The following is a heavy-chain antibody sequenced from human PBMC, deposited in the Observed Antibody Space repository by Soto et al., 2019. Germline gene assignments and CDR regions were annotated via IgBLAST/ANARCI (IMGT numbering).Heavy chain of an antibody. V-gene: IGHV3-33*01. J-gene: IGHJ4*02. CDR2: IWYDGSNK. Sequence: QVQLVESGGGVVQPGRSLRLSCAASGFTFSSYGMHWVRQAPGKGLEWVAVIWYDGSNKYYADSVKGRFTISRDNSKNTLYLQMNSLRAEDTAVYYCASATGGSYANFDYWGQGTLVTVSS. CDR3: ASATGGSYANFDY. CDR1: GFTFSSYG. D-gene: IGHD1-26*01.